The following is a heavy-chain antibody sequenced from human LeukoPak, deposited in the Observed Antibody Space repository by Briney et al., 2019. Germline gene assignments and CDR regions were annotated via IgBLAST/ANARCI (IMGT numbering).Heavy chain of an antibody. J-gene: IGHJ4*02. CDR2: INPNSGGT. CDR1: GYTFTGYY. D-gene: IGHD5-18*01. CDR3: ARVLLSGWYTAMALDY. V-gene: IGHV1-2*02. Sequence: GAAVKVSCKASGYTFTGYYMHWVRQAPGQGLEGVGGINPNSGGTNYAQKFQGRVTMPRDTSIRTAYMELSRLRSDDTAVYYCARVLLSGWYTAMALDYWGQGTLVTASS.